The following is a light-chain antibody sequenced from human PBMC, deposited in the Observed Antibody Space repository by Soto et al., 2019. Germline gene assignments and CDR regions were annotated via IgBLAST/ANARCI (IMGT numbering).Light chain of an antibody. CDR2: LNSDGSH. J-gene: IGLJ2*01. CDR3: QTWGTVV. V-gene: IGLV4-69*02. Sequence: QPVLTQSPSASASLGASVKLTCILSSGHSNYAIAWHQQQPEKGPRYLMKLNSDGSHSKGDGIPDRFSGSSSGAERYLTISSLQSEDEADYYCQTWGTVVFGGGTQLTVL. CDR1: SGHSNYA.